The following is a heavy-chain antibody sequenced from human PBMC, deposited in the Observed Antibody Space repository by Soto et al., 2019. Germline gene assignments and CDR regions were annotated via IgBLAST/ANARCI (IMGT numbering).Heavy chain of an antibody. V-gene: IGHV4-30-4*01. CDR2: MHYSGST. CDR1: GGSISRGYYY. CDR3: ASRGTAEAEFDS. J-gene: IGHJ4*02. D-gene: IGHD2-15*01. Sequence: PSETLSLTCTVSGGSISRGYYYWSWIRQSPGKGLEWIGYMHYSGSTYYNPSLKSRVTISVDTSKNQFSLKLSSVTAADTAVYYCASRGTAEAEFDSWGQGTLVTVSS.